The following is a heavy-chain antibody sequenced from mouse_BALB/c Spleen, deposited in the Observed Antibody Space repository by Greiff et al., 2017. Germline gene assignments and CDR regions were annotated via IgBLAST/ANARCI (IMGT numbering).Heavy chain of an antibody. CDR3: AYGNYYAMAY. D-gene: IGHD2-10*02. CDR2: IYPGDGDT. CDR1: GYTFTSYW. Sequence: QVQLQQSGAELARPGASVKLSCKASGYTFTSYWMQWVKQRPGQGLEWIGAIYPGDGDTRYTQKFKGKATLTADKSSSTAYMQLSSLASEDSAVYYCAYGNYYAMAYWGEGTSVTVSS. V-gene: IGHV1-87*01. J-gene: IGHJ4*01.